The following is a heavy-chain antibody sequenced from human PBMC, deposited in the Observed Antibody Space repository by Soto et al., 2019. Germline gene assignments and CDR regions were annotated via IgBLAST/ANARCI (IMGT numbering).Heavy chain of an antibody. CDR2: IYYSGST. V-gene: IGHV4-39*01. CDR1: GGSISSSSYY. D-gene: IGHD3-10*01. Sequence: PSETLSLTCTVSGGSISSSSYYWGWIRQPPGKGLEWIGSIYYSGSTYYNPSLKSRVTISVDTSKNQFSLKLSSVTAADTAVYYCAGPLIPPTIWFGEGYYYGMDVWGQGTTVTVSS. CDR3: AGPLIPPTIWFGEGYYYGMDV. J-gene: IGHJ6*02.